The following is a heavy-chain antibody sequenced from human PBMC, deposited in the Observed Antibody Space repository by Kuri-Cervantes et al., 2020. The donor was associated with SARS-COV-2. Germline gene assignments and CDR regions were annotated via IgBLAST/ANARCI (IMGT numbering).Heavy chain of an antibody. Sequence: GGSLRLSCSASGFTFSSYAMHWVRQAPGKGLEYVSAISSNGGSTYYADSVKGRFTISRDNSKNTLYLQMNSLRAEDTAVYYCAKDPTGSVWSGYYNYWGQGTLVTVSS. D-gene: IGHD3-3*01. CDR3: AKDPTGSVWSGYYNY. V-gene: IGHV3-64*04. J-gene: IGHJ4*02. CDR1: GFTFSSYA. CDR2: ISSNGGST.